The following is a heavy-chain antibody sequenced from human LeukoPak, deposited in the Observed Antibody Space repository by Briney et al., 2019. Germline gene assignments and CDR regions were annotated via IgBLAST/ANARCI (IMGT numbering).Heavy chain of an antibody. CDR3: ARVLVGANDY. V-gene: IGHV4-59*01. CDR1: GGSISSYY. J-gene: IGHJ4*02. Sequence: SETLSLTCTVSGGSISSYYWSWIRQPPGKGLEWIGYIYYSGSTNYNPSLKSRVAISVDTSKNQFSLKLSSVTAADTAVYYCARVLVGANDYWGQGTLVTVSS. CDR2: IYYSGST. D-gene: IGHD1-26*01.